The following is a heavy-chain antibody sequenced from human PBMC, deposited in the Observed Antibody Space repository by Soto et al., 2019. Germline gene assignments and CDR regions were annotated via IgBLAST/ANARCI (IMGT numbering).Heavy chain of an antibody. CDR3: ARCLSDYYDSSGYYYFDY. D-gene: IGHD3-22*01. CDR2: IIPILGIA. Sequence: QVQLVQSGAEVKKPGSSVKVSCKASGGTFSSYTISWVRQAPGHGLEWMVRIIPILGIANYAQKFQGRVTITADKSTSTAYMALSRLRSEDTAVYYCARCLSDYYDSSGYYYFDYWGQGTLVTVSS. V-gene: IGHV1-69*02. J-gene: IGHJ4*02. CDR1: GGTFSSYT.